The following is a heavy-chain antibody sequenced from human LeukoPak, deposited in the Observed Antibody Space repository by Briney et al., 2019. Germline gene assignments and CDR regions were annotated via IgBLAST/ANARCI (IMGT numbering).Heavy chain of an antibody. CDR1: GGSISSYY. J-gene: IGHJ6*02. Sequence: SETLSLTCTVSGGSISSYYWSWIRQPPGKGLEWIGYIYYSGSTNYNPSLKSRVTISVDTSRNQFSLKLSSVTAADTAVYYCARVGHSSSWPRLYYYYGMDVWGQGTTVTVSS. CDR2: IYYSGST. CDR3: ARVGHSSSWPRLYYYYGMDV. D-gene: IGHD6-13*01. V-gene: IGHV4-59*01.